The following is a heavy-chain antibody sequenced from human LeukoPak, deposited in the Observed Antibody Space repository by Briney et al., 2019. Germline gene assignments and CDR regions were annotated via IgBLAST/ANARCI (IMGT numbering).Heavy chain of an antibody. CDR1: GGSFSGYY. D-gene: IGHD1-26*01. Sequence: SETLSLTCAVYGGSFSGYYWSWIRQPPGKGLEWIGEINHSGSTNYNPPLKSRVTISVDTSKNQFSLKLSSVTAADTAVYYCARPSAGGVGATSFDYWGQGTLVTVSS. CDR2: INHSGST. V-gene: IGHV4-34*01. J-gene: IGHJ4*02. CDR3: ARPSAGGVGATSFDY.